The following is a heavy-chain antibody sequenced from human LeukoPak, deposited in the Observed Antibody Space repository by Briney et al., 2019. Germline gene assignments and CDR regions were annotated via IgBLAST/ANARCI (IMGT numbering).Heavy chain of an antibody. V-gene: IGHV3-7*01. D-gene: IGHD3-10*01. CDR1: GFTFSSYW. Sequence: GGSLRLSRAASGFTFSSYWMSWVRQAPGKGLEWVANIKQDGSEKYYVDSVKGRFTISRDNAKNSLYLQMNSLRDEDTAVYYCARESGYHGSGFDPWGQGTLVTVSS. CDR3: ARESGYHGSGFDP. CDR2: IKQDGSEK. J-gene: IGHJ5*02.